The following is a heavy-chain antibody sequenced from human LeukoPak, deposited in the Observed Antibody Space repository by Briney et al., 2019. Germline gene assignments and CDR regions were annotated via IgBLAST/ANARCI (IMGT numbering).Heavy chain of an antibody. CDR3: ARETYCSGGSCANWFDP. V-gene: IGHV1-2*02. Sequence: GASVKVSCKASGYTFTGYCMHWVRQAPGQGLEWMGWISPNSGGTNYAQKFQGRVTMTRDTSISTAYMELSRLRSDDTAVYYCARETYCSGGSCANWFDPWGQGTLVTVSS. D-gene: IGHD2-15*01. CDR2: ISPNSGGT. CDR1: GYTFTGYC. J-gene: IGHJ5*02.